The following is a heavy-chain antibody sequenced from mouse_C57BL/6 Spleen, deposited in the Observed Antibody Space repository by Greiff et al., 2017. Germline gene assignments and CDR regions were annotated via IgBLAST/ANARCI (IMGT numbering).Heavy chain of an antibody. CDR1: GYTFTDYY. Sequence: VQLQQSGPELVKPGASVKISCKASGYTFTDYYMNWVKQSHGKSLEWIGDINPNNGGTSYNQKFKGKATLTVGKSSSTAYMELRSLTSEDSAVYYWARSIGDYYGSSYFDYWGQGTTLTVSS. J-gene: IGHJ2*01. CDR3: ARSIGDYYGSSYFDY. CDR2: INPNNGGT. V-gene: IGHV1-26*01. D-gene: IGHD1-1*01.